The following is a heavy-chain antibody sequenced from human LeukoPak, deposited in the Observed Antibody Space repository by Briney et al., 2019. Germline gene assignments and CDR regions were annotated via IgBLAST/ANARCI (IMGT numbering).Heavy chain of an antibody. Sequence: GGSLRLSCAASGFTFSSYGMHWVRQAPGKGLEWVAVIWYDGSNKYYADSVKGRFTISRDNSKNTLYLQMNSLRAEDTAVYYCAKQTLESYYDSTGLDYWGQGTLVTVSS. CDR1: GFTFSSYG. CDR2: IWYDGSNK. D-gene: IGHD3-22*01. V-gene: IGHV3-33*06. CDR3: AKQTLESYYDSTGLDY. J-gene: IGHJ4*02.